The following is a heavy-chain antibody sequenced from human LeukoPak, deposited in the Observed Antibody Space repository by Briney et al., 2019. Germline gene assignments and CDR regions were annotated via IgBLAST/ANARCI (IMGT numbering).Heavy chain of an antibody. CDR2: IWYDGSNQ. J-gene: IGHJ4*02. Sequence: SGGSLRLSCAASGFTFSRYGMHWVRQAPGKGLEWVALIWYDGSNQYYADSVKGRFTISRDNSKNTLYLQMNSLRAEDTAVYYCAKQVDDILTGYYMEYWGQGTLVTVSS. CDR1: GFTFSRYG. D-gene: IGHD3-9*01. CDR3: AKQVDDILTGYYMEY. V-gene: IGHV3-33*06.